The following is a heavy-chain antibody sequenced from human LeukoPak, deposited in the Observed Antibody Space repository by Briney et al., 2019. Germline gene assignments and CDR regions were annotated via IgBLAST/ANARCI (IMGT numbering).Heavy chain of an antibody. CDR3: ARDGYSSGWYYFDC. CDR2: VSSSSSYI. J-gene: IGHJ4*02. CDR1: GFTFSSYS. Sequence: PGGSLRLSCAASGFTFSSYSMNWVRQAPGKGLEWVSSVSSSSSYIYYADSVKGRFTISRDNDKNSLYLQMNSLRAEDTAVYYCARDGYSSGWYYFDCWGQGTLVTVSS. V-gene: IGHV3-21*01. D-gene: IGHD6-19*01.